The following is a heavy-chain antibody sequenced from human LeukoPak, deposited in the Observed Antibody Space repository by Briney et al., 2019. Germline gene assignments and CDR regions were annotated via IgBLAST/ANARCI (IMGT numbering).Heavy chain of an antibody. CDR2: ISYDGSNK. Sequence: GRSLRLSCEASGFTFSNYAMHWVRQAPGKGLEWVAAISYDGSNKYYADPAKGRFTVSRDNPKNTLYLQMNSLRAEDTAVYYCTTGAGDYVWGSYRYFGHWGQGSLVTVSS. J-gene: IGHJ4*02. CDR1: GFTFSNYA. V-gene: IGHV3-30*14. CDR3: TTGAGDYVWGSYRYFGH. D-gene: IGHD3-16*02.